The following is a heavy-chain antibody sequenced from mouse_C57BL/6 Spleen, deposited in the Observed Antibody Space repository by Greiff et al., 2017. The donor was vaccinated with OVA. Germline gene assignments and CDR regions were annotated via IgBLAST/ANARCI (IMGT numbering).Heavy chain of an antibody. CDR3: ARRAYYSNYYFDY. J-gene: IGHJ2*01. V-gene: IGHV1-52*01. CDR1: GYTFTSYW. CDR2: IDPSDSET. Sequence: QVQLQQPGAELVRPGSSVKLSCKASGYTFTSYWMHWVKQRPIQGLEWIGNIDPSDSETNYNQKFKDKATLTVDKSSSTAYMQLSSLTSEDSAVYYCARRAYYSNYYFDYWGQGTTLTVSS. D-gene: IGHD2-5*01.